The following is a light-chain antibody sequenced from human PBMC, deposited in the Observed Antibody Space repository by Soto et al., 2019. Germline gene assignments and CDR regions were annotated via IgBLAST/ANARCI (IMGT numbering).Light chain of an antibody. CDR1: SSDVGSYNR. CDR3: SSFTSSNTWV. J-gene: IGLJ3*02. V-gene: IGLV2-18*02. CDR2: EVS. Sequence: QSVLTQPPSVSGSPGQSVTISCTGTSSDVGSYNRVSSYQQPPGTAPKLIIYEVSNRPSGVPDRFFGSKSGNTASLTISGLQAEDEADYYCSSFTSSNTWVFGGGTKVTVL.